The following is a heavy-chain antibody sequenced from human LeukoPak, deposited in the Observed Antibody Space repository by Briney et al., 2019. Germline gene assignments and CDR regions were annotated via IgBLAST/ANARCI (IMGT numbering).Heavy chain of an antibody. J-gene: IGHJ5*02. CDR3: VACSGASCYGDRFDP. V-gene: IGHV3-23*01. Sequence: GGSLRLSCAASGFTFSGSAMHWVRQAPGKGLEWVSSTDGTTYYADSVRGRFTISRDNSKNTLFLQMNTLRAEDTALYYCVACSGASCYGDRFDPWGQGTLVTVSS. CDR1: GFTFSGSA. CDR2: TDGTT. D-gene: IGHD2-2*01.